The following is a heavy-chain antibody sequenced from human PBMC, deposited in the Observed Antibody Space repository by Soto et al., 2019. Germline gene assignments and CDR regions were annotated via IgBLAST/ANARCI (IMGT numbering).Heavy chain of an antibody. CDR1: GYTFTSYG. Sequence: EASVKVSCKASGYTFTSYGISWVRQAPGQGLEWMGWISAYNGNTNYAQKLQGRVTMTTDTSTSTAYMELRSLRSDDTAVYYCARVGLVTIFGVVITGFDYWGQGTLVTVSS. V-gene: IGHV1-18*04. D-gene: IGHD3-3*01. J-gene: IGHJ4*02. CDR2: ISAYNGNT. CDR3: ARVGLVTIFGVVITGFDY.